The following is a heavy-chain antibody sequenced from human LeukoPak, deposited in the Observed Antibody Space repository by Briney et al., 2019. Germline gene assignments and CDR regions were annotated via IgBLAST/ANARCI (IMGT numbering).Heavy chain of an antibody. CDR1: GFTLSTYA. J-gene: IGHJ4*02. Sequence: RGGSLRLSCAASGFTLSTYAMSWVRQTPGKGLEWVAATSSSDAGTYHADSVRGRFTISRDNSKHTLYLQMNSLRAENAGVYFCAKAPVTSCRGAYCYPFDSWGQGTLVTVSS. CDR2: TSSSDAGT. V-gene: IGHV3-23*01. D-gene: IGHD2-21*01. CDR3: AKAPVTSCRGAYCYPFDS.